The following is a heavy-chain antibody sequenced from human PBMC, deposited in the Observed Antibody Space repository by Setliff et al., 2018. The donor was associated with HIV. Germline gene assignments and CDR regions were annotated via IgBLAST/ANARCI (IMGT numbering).Heavy chain of an antibody. V-gene: IGHV4-39*07. Sequence: KTSETLSLTCTVSGGSISSSSYYWSWIRQPPGKGLEWIGSVSYSGSTYYNSSLKSRLTISVDKSKNQFSLKLSSVTAADTAVYYCARSPGRGLAASIAPFFDYWGQGTLVTVSS. CDR3: ARSPGRGLAASIAPFFDY. D-gene: IGHD6-6*01. J-gene: IGHJ4*02. CDR2: VSYSGST. CDR1: GGSISSSSYY.